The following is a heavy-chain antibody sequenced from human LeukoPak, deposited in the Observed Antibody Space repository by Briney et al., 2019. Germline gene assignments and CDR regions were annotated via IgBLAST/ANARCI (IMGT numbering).Heavy chain of an antibody. Sequence: SETLSLTCTVSGGSISSYYWSWIRQPPGKGLEWIGYIYYSGSTNYNPSLKSRVTISVDTSKNQFSLKLSSVTAADTAVYYCARTYSSGWYGWFDPWGQGTLVTVSS. CDR3: ARTYSSGWYGWFDP. CDR2: IYYSGST. CDR1: GGSISSYY. J-gene: IGHJ5*02. V-gene: IGHV4-59*01. D-gene: IGHD6-19*01.